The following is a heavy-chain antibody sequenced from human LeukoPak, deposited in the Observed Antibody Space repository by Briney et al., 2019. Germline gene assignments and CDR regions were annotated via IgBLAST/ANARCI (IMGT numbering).Heavy chain of an antibody. Sequence: GASVKVSCKASGGTFSSYAISWVRQAPGQGLEWMGGIIPILCTANYAQKFQGRVTITADESTSTAYMELSSLRSEDTAVYYCARLGYSSSSWDYYDMDVWGKGTTVTVSS. CDR1: GGTFSSYA. CDR2: IIPILCTA. D-gene: IGHD6-6*01. J-gene: IGHJ6*03. V-gene: IGHV1-69*13. CDR3: ARLGYSSSSWDYYDMDV.